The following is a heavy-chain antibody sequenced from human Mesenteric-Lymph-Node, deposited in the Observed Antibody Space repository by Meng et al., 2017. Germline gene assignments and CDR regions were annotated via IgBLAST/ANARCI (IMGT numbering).Heavy chain of an antibody. D-gene: IGHD3-22*01. CDR3: ASSDYYRSDY. J-gene: IGHJ4*02. CDR2: TSHSGST. CDR1: GGSISRSDW. Sequence: EPARGLVRPLETLALACAVSGGSISRSDWWSWVRQPPGKGLEWIGETSHSGSTNYSPSLKSRVTISLDKSKNQLSLKLNSVTAADTAVYYCASSDYYRSDYWGQGTLVTVSS. V-gene: IGHV4-4*02.